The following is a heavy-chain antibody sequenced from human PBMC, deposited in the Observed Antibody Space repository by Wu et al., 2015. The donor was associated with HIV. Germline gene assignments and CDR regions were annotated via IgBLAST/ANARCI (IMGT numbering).Heavy chain of an antibody. CDR2: MNSNNGKT. D-gene: IGHD3-10*01. V-gene: IGHV1-8*02. CDR3: ATSYYGSGSYPTFYYYYAMDV. CDR1: GYSFSDYH. J-gene: IGHJ6*02. Sequence: VQLVQSGAEVKKPGSSVKVTCKASGYSFSDYHIHWVRQAPGQGLEWMGWMNSNNGKTGYGQKFQGRVAMTRNISTRTAYMELSGLKSEDTAVYYCATSYYGSGSYPTFYYYYAMDVWGQGTTVTVSS.